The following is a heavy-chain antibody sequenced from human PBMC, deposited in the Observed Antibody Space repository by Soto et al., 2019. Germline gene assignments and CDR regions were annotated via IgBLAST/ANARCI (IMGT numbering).Heavy chain of an antibody. J-gene: IGHJ5*02. Sequence: SQTLSLTCAISGDSVSSNSAAWNWIRQPPSRGLEWLGRTYYRSKWYNDYAVSVKSRITINPDTSKNQFSLQLNSVTPEDTAVYYCARDGPGRASSGWYRGGFDHWGQGTLVTVSS. CDR1: GDSVSSNSAA. CDR2: TYYRSKWYN. CDR3: ARDGPGRASSGWYRGGFDH. V-gene: IGHV6-1*01. D-gene: IGHD6-19*01.